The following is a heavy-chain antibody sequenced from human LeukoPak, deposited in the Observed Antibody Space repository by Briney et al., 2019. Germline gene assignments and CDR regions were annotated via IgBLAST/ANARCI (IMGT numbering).Heavy chain of an antibody. Sequence: SQTLSLTCAVSGGSISSGGYSWSWIRQPPGKGLEWIGYIYHSGSTYYNPSLKSRVTISVDRSKNQFSLKLSSVTAADTAVCYCARGLSGSYSDYWGQGTLVTVSS. CDR3: ARGLSGSYSDY. V-gene: IGHV4-30-2*01. J-gene: IGHJ4*02. CDR1: GGSISSGGYS. D-gene: IGHD1-26*01. CDR2: IYHSGST.